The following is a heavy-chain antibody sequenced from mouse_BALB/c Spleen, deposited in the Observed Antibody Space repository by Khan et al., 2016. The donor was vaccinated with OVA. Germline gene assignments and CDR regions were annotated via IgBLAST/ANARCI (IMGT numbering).Heavy chain of an antibody. V-gene: IGHV3-2*02. Sequence: EVQLQESGPGLVKPSQSLSLTCTVTGYSITSDYAWNWIRQFPGNNLEWMGYISYSGNTKYTPSLKSRISITRDTSKNQFFLQLNSVTIEDTATDYGARIKGGDFDYWGQGTTLTVSS. CDR3: ARIKGGDFDY. J-gene: IGHJ2*01. CDR2: ISYSGNT. CDR1: GYSITSDYA.